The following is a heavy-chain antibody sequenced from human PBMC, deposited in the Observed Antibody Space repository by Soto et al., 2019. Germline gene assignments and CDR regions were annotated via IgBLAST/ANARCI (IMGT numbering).Heavy chain of an antibody. D-gene: IGHD2-8*01. Sequence: EVQLLESGGDLVQPGGSLRLSCAASGFTFSSFAMSWVRQAPGKGLEWVSAISSSGGSTYYADSVKGRFTISRDNSKKTLYLQMNSLRAEDTAVYYCAKEMVAGGKKPYDYWGQGTLVTVSS. CDR2: ISSSGGST. J-gene: IGHJ4*02. CDR1: GFTFSSFA. V-gene: IGHV3-23*01. CDR3: AKEMVAGGKKPYDY.